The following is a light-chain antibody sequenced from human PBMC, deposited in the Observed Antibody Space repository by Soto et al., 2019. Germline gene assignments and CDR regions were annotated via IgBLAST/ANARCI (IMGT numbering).Light chain of an antibody. Sequence: QSALTQPASVSGSPGQSITISCTGTSSDVGGYNYVSWYQQHPGKAPKVMIYGVTNRPSGVSTRFSGSKSGNTASLTISGLQAEDEADYHCSSYTSASTLLYLFGTGTKLTVL. V-gene: IGLV2-14*01. CDR2: GVT. J-gene: IGLJ1*01. CDR1: SSDVGGYNY. CDR3: SSYTSASTLLYL.